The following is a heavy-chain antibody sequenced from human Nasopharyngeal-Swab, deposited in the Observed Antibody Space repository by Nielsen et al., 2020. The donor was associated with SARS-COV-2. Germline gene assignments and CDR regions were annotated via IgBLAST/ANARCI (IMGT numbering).Heavy chain of an antibody. CDR1: GYTFNKYY. D-gene: IGHD2-2*01. CDR3: ARRGRCSGSSCDMDV. V-gene: IGHV1-46*02. Sequence: SVTVSCKASGYTFNKYYIHWVRQAPGHGPEWMVMINPGSGGTTYAQKFQGRVTMTRDTSTSTVFMDLSSLRSEDTAVHYCARRGRCSGSSCDMDVWGQGTTVTVSS. J-gene: IGHJ6*02. CDR2: INPGSGGT.